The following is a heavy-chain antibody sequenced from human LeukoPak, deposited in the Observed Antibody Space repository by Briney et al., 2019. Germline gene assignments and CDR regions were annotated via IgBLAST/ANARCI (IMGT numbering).Heavy chain of an antibody. CDR2: IYPYDSEI. Sequence: GASLKIPCKGSGYIFTSYSIAWVRQMPGKGLEWMGVIYPYDSEIRYSPSFQGQVTISADKSISTAYLQWSSLKASDTAMYYCARPNWARRYFDYWGQGTLVTVSS. V-gene: IGHV5-51*01. D-gene: IGHD7-27*01. J-gene: IGHJ4*02. CDR3: ARPNWARRYFDY. CDR1: GYIFTSYS.